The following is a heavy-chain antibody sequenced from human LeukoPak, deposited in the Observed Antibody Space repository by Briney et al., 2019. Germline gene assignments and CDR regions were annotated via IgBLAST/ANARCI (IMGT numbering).Heavy chain of an antibody. V-gene: IGHV1-69*06. CDR1: GYTFTGYY. CDR3: ARDLKVGASLTTDAFDI. CDR2: IIPIFGTA. D-gene: IGHD1-26*01. J-gene: IGHJ3*02. Sequence: SVKVSCKASGYTFTGYYMHWVRQAPGQGLEWMGGIIPIFGTANYAQKFQGRVTITADKSTSTAYMELSSLRSEDTAVYYCARDLKVGASLTTDAFDIWGQGTMVTVSS.